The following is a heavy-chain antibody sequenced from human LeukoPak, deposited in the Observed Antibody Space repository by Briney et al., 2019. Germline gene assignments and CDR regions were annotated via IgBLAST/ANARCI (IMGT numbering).Heavy chain of an antibody. V-gene: IGHV4-59*08. CDR2: IYHSGST. CDR1: GGSVSSYY. J-gene: IGHJ3*02. Sequence: SETLSLTCTVSGGSVSSYYWSWIRQPPGKGLEWFGYIYHSGSTNYNPSLKSRVTMSLDTSKNQFSLKLSSVTAADTAVYYCARGYDKGGDAYDIWGQGTMVTVSS. CDR3: ARGYDKGGDAYDI. D-gene: IGHD3-22*01.